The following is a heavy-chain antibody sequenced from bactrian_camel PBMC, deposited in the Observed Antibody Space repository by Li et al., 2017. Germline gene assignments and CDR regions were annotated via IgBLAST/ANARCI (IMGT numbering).Heavy chain of an antibody. CDR2: IYSGFGRT. Sequence: QLVESGGGSAQAGGSLRLSCAASGYTSSTYCMAWFRQAPGKERERVASIYSGFGRTYYADSVKGRFTISQDNAKNTLYLQINSLKPEDTAMYYCAAGAWQGGGSCGANYWGQGTQVTVS. V-gene: IGHV3S1*01. CDR1: GYTSSTYC. J-gene: IGHJ4*01. CDR3: AAGAWQGGGSCGANY. D-gene: IGHD2*01.